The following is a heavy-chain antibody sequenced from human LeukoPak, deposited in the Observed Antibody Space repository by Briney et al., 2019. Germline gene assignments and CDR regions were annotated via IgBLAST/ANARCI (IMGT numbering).Heavy chain of an antibody. J-gene: IGHJ4*02. CDR1: GYTFTSYG. CDR2: ISAYNGST. V-gene: IGHV1-18*01. CDR3: ARVYSKLWFGELLYFDY. D-gene: IGHD3-10*01. Sequence: ASVKVSCKSSGYTFTSYGISWVRQAPGQGLEWMGWISAYNGSTNYAQKLQGRVTMTTDTSTSTAYMELRSLRSDDTAVYYCARVYSKLWFGELLYFDYWGQGTLVTVSS.